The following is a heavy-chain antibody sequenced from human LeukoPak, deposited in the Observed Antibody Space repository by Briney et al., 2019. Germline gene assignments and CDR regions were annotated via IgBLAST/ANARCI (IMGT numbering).Heavy chain of an antibody. V-gene: IGHV4-34*01. D-gene: IGHD3-10*01. J-gene: IGHJ3*02. CDR2: INHSGST. CDR3: ASLNVLLWFGETGSDAFDI. CDR1: GGSFSGYY. Sequence: PSETLSLTCAVYGGSFSGYYWSWIRQPPGKGLEWIGEINHSGSTNYNPSLKSRVTISVDTSKNQFSLKLSSVTAADTAVYYCASLNVLLWFGETGSDAFDIWGQGTMVTASS.